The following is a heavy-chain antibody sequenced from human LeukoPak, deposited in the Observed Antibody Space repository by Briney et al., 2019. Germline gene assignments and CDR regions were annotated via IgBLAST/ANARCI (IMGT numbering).Heavy chain of an antibody. CDR2: NSATNGNT. V-gene: IGHV1-18*01. J-gene: IGHJ4*02. CDR1: GYSFSSYG. Sequence: GASVKVSCKTSGYSFSSYGISWVRQAPGQGLEWMGWNSATNGNTKYTQSLQGRVTMTTDTSTRTAYMELRSLTSDDTAIYYCARDMSFAVSMVSPDYWGQGTLVTVSS. D-gene: IGHD2-8*01. CDR3: ARDMSFAVSMVSPDY.